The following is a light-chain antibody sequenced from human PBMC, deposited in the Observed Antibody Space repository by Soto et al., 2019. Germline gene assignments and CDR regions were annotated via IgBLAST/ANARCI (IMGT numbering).Light chain of an antibody. Sequence: QSALTQPASVSGSPGQSITISCTGTSSDIGFYNYVSWYQHHPGKAPKIVIYEVSNRPSGVSNRFSGSKSDNTASLTISGLQTDDEADYYCASYTTRSTLVVFGGGTKVTVL. V-gene: IGLV2-14*01. CDR3: ASYTTRSTLVV. CDR2: EVS. CDR1: SSDIGFYNY. J-gene: IGLJ2*01.